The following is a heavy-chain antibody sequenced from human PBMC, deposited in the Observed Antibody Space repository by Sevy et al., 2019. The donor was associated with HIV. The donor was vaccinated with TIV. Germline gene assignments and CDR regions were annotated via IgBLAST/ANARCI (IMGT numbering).Heavy chain of an antibody. J-gene: IGHJ4*02. V-gene: IGHV1-69*13. CDR1: GGTFSSYG. CDR3: ARVLDSGSSFDY. D-gene: IGHD3-10*01. CDR2: IIPILGTV. Sequence: ASVKVSCKASGGTFSSYGISWVRQAPGQGLEWMGGIIPILGTVNYAQKFQGRVTITADESTKTAYMELRSLRSDDTAVYYCARVLDSGSSFDYWGQGTLVTVSS.